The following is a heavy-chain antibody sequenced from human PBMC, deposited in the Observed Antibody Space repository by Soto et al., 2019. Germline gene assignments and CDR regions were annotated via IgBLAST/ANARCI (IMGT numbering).Heavy chain of an antibody. CDR1: GFPFHDYA. CDR2: ISWNSGSI. CDR3: AKVLGAGYYYGMDV. J-gene: IGHJ6*02. V-gene: IGHV3-9*01. Sequence: EVQLVESGGGLVQPGRSLRLSCAASGFPFHDYAMHWVRQAPGKGLEWVSGISWNSGSIGYADSVKGRFTISRDNARNSLYLQMNSLIAEDTALYYCAKVLGAGYYYGMDVWGQGTTVTVSS. D-gene: IGHD3-10*01.